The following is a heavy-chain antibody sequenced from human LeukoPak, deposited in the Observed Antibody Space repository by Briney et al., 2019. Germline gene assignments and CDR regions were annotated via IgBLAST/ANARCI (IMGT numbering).Heavy chain of an antibody. J-gene: IGHJ6*02. CDR2: IDPGDSDT. V-gene: IGHV5-51*01. CDR1: GYSFTTYW. Sequence: GESLKISCKGSGYSFTTYWIGWVRQMPGKGLEWMGIIDPGDSDTRYSPSFQGQVTIYADKSISTAYLQWSSLKASDTAMYYCARHFLAATSLYYGMDVWGQGTTVTVSS. D-gene: IGHD2-15*01. CDR3: ARHFLAATSLYYGMDV.